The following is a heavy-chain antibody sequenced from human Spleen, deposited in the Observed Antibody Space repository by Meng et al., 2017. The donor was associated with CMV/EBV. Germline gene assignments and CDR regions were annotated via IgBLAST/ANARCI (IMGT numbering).Heavy chain of an antibody. CDR1: GYTFTGYY. V-gene: IGHV1-2*02. Sequence: ASVKVSCKASGYTFTGYYMHWVRQAPGQGLEWMGWINLNNGGTNYAQKFQGRVTMTRDTSISTAYMELSSLRSVDTAVYYCAIPTPGTSAPYYHYGMDVWGQGTTVTVSS. D-gene: IGHD1-7*01. J-gene: IGHJ6*02. CDR3: AIPTPGTSAPYYHYGMDV. CDR2: INLNNGGT.